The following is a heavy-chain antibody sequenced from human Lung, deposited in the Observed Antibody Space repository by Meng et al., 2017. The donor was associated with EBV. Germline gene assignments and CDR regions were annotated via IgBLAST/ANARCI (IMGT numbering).Heavy chain of an antibody. CDR3: ARAGGSLTTSPVF. V-gene: IGHV4-30-4*01. D-gene: IGHD4-17*01. CDR2: FYYCGHP. CDR1: GDSITSPGHS. Sequence: PATIECSQTLHLTCSLAGDSITSPGHSCVWTPQPPCKGLVRIGYFYYCGHPFYNPSLKSRVTMPVDPLKTQFSMQLTSVTAADTAVYFCARAGGSLTTSPVFWGRGTLVTVSS. J-gene: IGHJ4*02.